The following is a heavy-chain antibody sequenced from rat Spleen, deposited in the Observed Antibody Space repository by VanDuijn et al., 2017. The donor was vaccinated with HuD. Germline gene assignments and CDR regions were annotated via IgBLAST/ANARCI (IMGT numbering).Heavy chain of an antibody. V-gene: IGHV5-27*01. CDR3: ATGSSFAY. Sequence: EVQLVESGGGLVQPGRSLKLSCAASGFTISNYYMAWVRQAPKKGLEWVATISTSGSRTYYPDSVKGRFTISRDNAKSSLYLQMNSLKSEDTATYYCATGSSFAYWGQGTLVTVSS. CDR2: ISTSGSRT. CDR1: GFTISNYY. J-gene: IGHJ3*01.